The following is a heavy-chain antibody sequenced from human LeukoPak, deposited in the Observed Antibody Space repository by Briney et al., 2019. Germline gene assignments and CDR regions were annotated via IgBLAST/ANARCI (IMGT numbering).Heavy chain of an antibody. CDR1: GFTFSDYY. V-gene: IGHV3-11*01. CDR3: AREGGGSYSDY. J-gene: IGHJ4*02. D-gene: IGHD1-26*01. CDR2: ISSGGSTI. Sequence: GGSLRLSCAASGFTFSDYYMSWIRQAPGKGLEWVSYISSGGSTIHYTDTVKGRFTISRDNAKNSVYLQMNSLRAEDTAVYYCAREGGGSYSDYWGQGTLVTVSS.